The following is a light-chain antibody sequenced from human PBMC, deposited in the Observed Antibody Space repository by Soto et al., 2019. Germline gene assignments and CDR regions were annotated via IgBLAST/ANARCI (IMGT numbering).Light chain of an antibody. CDR3: QQYNQWART. J-gene: IGKJ1*01. CDR1: QSVSND. V-gene: IGKV3-15*01. Sequence: EIVMTQSPATLSVSPGERVTLSCRASQSVSNDLAWYQQKPGQAPGLLNYGASTRATGIPARLSGSGSGTEFALTCNRLQSVDFAVCYCQQYNQWARTFGQGTKVEIK. CDR2: GAS.